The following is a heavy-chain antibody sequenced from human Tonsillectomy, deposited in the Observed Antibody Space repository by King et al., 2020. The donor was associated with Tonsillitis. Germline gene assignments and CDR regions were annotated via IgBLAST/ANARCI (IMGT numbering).Heavy chain of an antibody. D-gene: IGHD3/OR15-3a*01. Sequence: QLQESGPGLVKPSHTLSLTCTVSVGSISSGGYYGSWIRQHPGKGLEWMGYMYYSGNTYYNQSLRNRVCISVDTSKHPFSLMLSSVTAADTAVYYCASNRWTLDYWGQGTLVTVSS. CDR2: MYYSGNT. V-gene: IGHV4-31*03. CDR3: ASNRWTLDY. J-gene: IGHJ4*02. CDR1: VGSISSGGYY.